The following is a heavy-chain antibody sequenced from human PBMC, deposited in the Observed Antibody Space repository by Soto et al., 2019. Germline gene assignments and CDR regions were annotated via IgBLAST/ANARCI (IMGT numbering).Heavy chain of an antibody. CDR2: ISHHGLKE. CDR3: AKHWVGGSNKYYFEY. D-gene: IGHD1-26*01. CDR1: GFTFRDYG. V-gene: IGHV3-30*18. Sequence: PGGSLRLSCVASGFTFRDYGMHWVRQAPGKGLEWVAGISHHGLKEHYADSVEGRFTISRDNSKKTVYLQLNSLRGDDTAVYYCAKHWVGGSNKYYFEYWGQGTLVTVSS. J-gene: IGHJ4*02.